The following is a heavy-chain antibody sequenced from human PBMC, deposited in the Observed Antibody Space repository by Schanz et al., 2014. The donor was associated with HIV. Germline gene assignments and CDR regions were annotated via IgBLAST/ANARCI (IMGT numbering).Heavy chain of an antibody. CDR2: INSDGSST. Sequence: EVQLVESGGGLVKPGRSLRLSCTASGSTFSSYWMHWVRQAPGKGLVWVSRINSDGSSTNYADSVKGRLTISRDNTKNSLYLQMNSLRAEDTAVYYCARDYHWNWFDPWGQGTLVTVSS. J-gene: IGHJ5*02. D-gene: IGHD1-20*01. CDR1: GSTFSSYW. CDR3: ARDYHWNWFDP. V-gene: IGHV3-74*01.